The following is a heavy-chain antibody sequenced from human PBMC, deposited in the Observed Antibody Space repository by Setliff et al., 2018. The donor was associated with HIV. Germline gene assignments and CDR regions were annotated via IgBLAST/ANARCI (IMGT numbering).Heavy chain of an antibody. J-gene: IGHJ3*02. CDR3: GAGGYQNAFDI. D-gene: IGHD3-22*01. V-gene: IGHV1-3*03. CDR1: GFTFTNYA. Sequence: ASVKVSCKASGFTFTNYAIHWVRQAPGQRLEWMGWINVDSGNTKYLQDLQGRVTITKDSSASTAYMEVSNRRSEDMAVYYCGAGGYQNAFDIWGQGTMVTVSS. CDR2: INVDSGNT.